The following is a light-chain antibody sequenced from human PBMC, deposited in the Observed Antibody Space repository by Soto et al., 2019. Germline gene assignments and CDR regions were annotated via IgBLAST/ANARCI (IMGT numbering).Light chain of an antibody. V-gene: IGKV3-15*01. CDR1: QSVSSN. CDR2: GAS. J-gene: IGKJ5*01. CDR3: QQYNNWPLT. Sequence: EIMMTQSPSTQSVSLGERATLSCRASQSVSSNLAWYQQKPGQAPRLLIYGASTRATGIPARFSGSGSGTEFTLTITSLQSEDFAVYWCQQYNNWPLTFCPGTRLEIK.